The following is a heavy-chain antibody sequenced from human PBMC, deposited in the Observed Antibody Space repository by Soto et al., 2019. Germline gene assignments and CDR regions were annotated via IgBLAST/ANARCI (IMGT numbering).Heavy chain of an antibody. D-gene: IGHD6-13*01. Sequence: QMQLVQSGAEVRMPGSSVKVSCKASGGTFSTYSINWVRQAPGQGLEWMGGIIPLFGTTNYAQKFKGRVTITADESTSTAYMELSSLRAEDAAVYYCARGATHGSSWYFWFDPWGQGTLFTVSS. CDR3: ARGATHGSSWYFWFDP. J-gene: IGHJ5*02. CDR1: GGTFSTYS. V-gene: IGHV1-69*01. CDR2: IIPLFGTT.